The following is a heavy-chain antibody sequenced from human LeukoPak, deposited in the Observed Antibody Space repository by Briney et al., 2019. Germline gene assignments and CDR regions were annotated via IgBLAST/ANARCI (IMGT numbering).Heavy chain of an antibody. Sequence: PSETLSLTCAVYGGSFSGYYWSWIRQPPGKGLEWIGEINHSGSTNYNPSLKSRVTISVDTSKNQFSLKLSSVTAADTAVYYCARNGPMVRGVNLGLDYWGQGTLVTVPS. J-gene: IGHJ4*02. V-gene: IGHV4-34*01. CDR2: INHSGST. CDR1: GGSFSGYY. CDR3: ARNGPMVRGVNLGLDY. D-gene: IGHD3-10*01.